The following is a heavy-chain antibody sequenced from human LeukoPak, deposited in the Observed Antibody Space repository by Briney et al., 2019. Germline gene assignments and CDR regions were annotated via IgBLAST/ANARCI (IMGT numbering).Heavy chain of an antibody. CDR2: ISSSSSYI. CDR1: GFTFSSYA. CDR3: ARGRVDQGPSSY. J-gene: IGHJ4*02. Sequence: GGSLRLSCAASGFTFSSYAMSWVRQAPGKGLEWVSSISSSSSYIYYADSLKGRFTISGDNAKNSLYLQMNSLRAEDTAVYYCARGRVDQGPSSYWGQGTLVTVSS. V-gene: IGHV3-21*01.